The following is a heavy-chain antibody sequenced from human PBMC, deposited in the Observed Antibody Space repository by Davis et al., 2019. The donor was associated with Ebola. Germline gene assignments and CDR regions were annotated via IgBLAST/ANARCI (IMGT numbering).Heavy chain of an antibody. CDR3: ARDDGGNSYYYYGMDV. V-gene: IGHV1-46*01. CDR2: INPSGGST. D-gene: IGHD4-23*01. Sequence: ASVKVSCKASGYTFTSYYMHWVRQAPGQGLEWMGIINPSGGSTSYAQKFQGRVTITADESTSTAYMELSSLRSEDTAVYYCARDDGGNSYYYYGMDVWGQGTTVTVSS. CDR1: GYTFTSYY. J-gene: IGHJ6*02.